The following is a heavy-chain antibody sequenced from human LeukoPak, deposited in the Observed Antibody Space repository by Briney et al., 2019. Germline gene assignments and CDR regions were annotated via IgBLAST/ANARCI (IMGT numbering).Heavy chain of an antibody. J-gene: IGHJ4*02. CDR1: GFTISSHG. CDR2: TSHDGSIQ. D-gene: IGHD3-16*01. CDR3: ARCPPGDLGSLSDY. V-gene: IGHV3-30*03. Sequence: PGRSLRLSCAASGFTISSHGMQWVRQAPGKGLEWVAVTSHDGSIQYYADSVKGRFTVSRDNSKNSLYLQMNSLRAEDTAVYYCARCPPGDLGSLSDYWGQGTLVTVSS.